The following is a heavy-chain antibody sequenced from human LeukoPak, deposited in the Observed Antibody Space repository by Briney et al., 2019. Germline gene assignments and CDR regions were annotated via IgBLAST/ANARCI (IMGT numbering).Heavy chain of an antibody. D-gene: IGHD6-13*01. Sequence: SETLSLTCTVSGGSISSYYWSWIRQPPGKGLEWIGYIYYSGSTNYNPSLKSRVTISVDTSKSQFSLKLSSVTAADTAVYYCARGVAAAGLKFDYWGQGTLVTVSS. CDR1: GGSISSYY. CDR3: ARGVAAAGLKFDY. V-gene: IGHV4-59*01. CDR2: IYYSGST. J-gene: IGHJ4*02.